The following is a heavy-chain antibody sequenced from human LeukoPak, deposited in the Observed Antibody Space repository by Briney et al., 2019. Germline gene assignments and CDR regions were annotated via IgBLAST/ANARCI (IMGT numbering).Heavy chain of an antibody. D-gene: IGHD5-18*01. Sequence: SQTLSLTCTVSGGSISSGDYYWSWIRQPPGKGLEWIGYIYYGGTTNYNPSLKGRVTISVDTSKNQFSLKLSSVTAADTAVYYCARVFSYGEDIWGQGTMVAVSS. CDR3: ARVFSYGEDI. CDR2: IYYGGTT. J-gene: IGHJ3*02. V-gene: IGHV4-61*08. CDR1: GGSISSGDYY.